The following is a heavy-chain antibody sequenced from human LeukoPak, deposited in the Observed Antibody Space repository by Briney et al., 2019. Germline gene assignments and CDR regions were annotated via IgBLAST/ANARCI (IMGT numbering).Heavy chain of an antibody. J-gene: IGHJ3*02. V-gene: IGHV1-69*13. CDR1: GGTFSSYG. Sequence: GASVKVSCKASGGTFSSYGITWVRQAPGQGLEWMGGIMPGFGTPNYAQKFQDRVTITADESTSTAYMELNSLRSEDTAVYFCARVMIHYDSSGYMENAFDIWGQGTMVTVSS. D-gene: IGHD3-22*01. CDR3: ARVMIHYDSSGYMENAFDI. CDR2: IMPGFGTP.